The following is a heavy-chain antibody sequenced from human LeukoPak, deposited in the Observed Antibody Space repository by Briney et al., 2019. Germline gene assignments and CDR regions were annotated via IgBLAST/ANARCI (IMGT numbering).Heavy chain of an antibody. Sequence: KSGGSLRLSCAASGFTFSNAWMSWVRQAPGKGLEWVGRIKSKTDGGTTDYAAPVKGRFTISRDDSKNTLYLQMNSLKTEDTAVYYCTTDHTQVYCSGGSCQRPFVYWGQGTLVTVSS. CDR2: IKSKTDGGTT. D-gene: IGHD2-15*01. J-gene: IGHJ4*02. CDR1: GFTFSNAW. CDR3: TTDHTQVYCSGGSCQRPFVY. V-gene: IGHV3-15*01.